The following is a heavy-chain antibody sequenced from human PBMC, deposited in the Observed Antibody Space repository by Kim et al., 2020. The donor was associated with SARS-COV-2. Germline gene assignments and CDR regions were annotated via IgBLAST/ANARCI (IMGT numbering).Heavy chain of an antibody. Sequence: GGSLRLSCSASGFTFSSYWMSWVRQAPGKGLEWVANIKQDGSEKYYVDSVKGRFTISRDNAKNSLYLQMNSLRAEDTAVYYCARDDPPHCDCLLFPTYYGLVLGRQGTTVTVPS. V-gene: IGHV3-7*01. CDR2: IKQDGSEK. CDR1: GFTFSSYW. CDR3: ARDDPPHCDCLLFPTYYGLVL. J-gene: IGHJ6*02. D-gene: IGHD3-9*01.